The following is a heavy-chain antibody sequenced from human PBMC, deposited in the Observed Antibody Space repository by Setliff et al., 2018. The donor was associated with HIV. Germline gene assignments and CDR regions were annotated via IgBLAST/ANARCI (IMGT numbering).Heavy chain of an antibody. V-gene: IGHV1-69*10. D-gene: IGHD1-7*01. CDR1: GYTFTSYD. Sequence: ASVKVSCKASGYTFTSYDINWVRQATGQGLEWMGGIIPILGIANYAQKFQGRVTITADKSTSTAYMELSSLRSEDTAVYYCARAHLTGTTVGLADYWGQGTLVTVSS. J-gene: IGHJ4*02. CDR3: ARAHLTGTTVGLADY. CDR2: IIPILGIA.